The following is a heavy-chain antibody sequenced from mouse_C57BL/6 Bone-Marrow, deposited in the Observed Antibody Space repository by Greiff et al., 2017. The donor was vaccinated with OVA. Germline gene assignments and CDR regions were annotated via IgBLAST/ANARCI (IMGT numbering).Heavy chain of an antibody. CDR1: GFTFSDFY. D-gene: IGHD1-1*01. CDR3: ARENYDGSSYGYFDM. V-gene: IGHV7-1*01. CDR2: SRNKANDYTT. J-gene: IGHJ1*03. Sequence: DVKLVESGGGLVQSGRSLRLSCATSGFTFSDFYMEWVRQAPGKGLEWIAASRNKANDYTTEYSASVKGRFIVSRDTTKGNLYLKMNALRARDTAIDYCARENYDGSSYGYFDMWGTGTTVTVTS.